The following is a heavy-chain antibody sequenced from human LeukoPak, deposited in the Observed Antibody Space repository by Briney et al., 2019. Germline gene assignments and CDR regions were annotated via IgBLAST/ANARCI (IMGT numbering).Heavy chain of an antibody. D-gene: IGHD3-10*01. CDR2: INPNSGGT. V-gene: IGHV1-2*02. Sequence: ASVKVSCKASGYTFIGYYMHWVRQAPGQGLEWMGWINPNSGGTNYAQNFQGRVTMTRDTSIRTVYMELSRLRSDDTAVYYCANTYALGNYYKGGFDPWGQGTLVTVSS. J-gene: IGHJ5*02. CDR3: ANTYALGNYYKGGFDP. CDR1: GYTFIGYY.